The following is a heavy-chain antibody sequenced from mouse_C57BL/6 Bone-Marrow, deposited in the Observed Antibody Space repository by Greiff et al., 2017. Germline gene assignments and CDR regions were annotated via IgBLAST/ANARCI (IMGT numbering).Heavy chain of an antibody. CDR2: IDPSDSYT. J-gene: IGHJ2*01. D-gene: IGHD1-1*01. V-gene: IGHV1-59*01. Sequence: QVQLQQPGAERVRPGTSVQLSCKASGYTFASYWLNWVKQRPGQGLEWIGVIDPSDSYTNYNQKFKGQATLTVDTASSTAYMQRSSLTSEDSAVYYCARLRAFDYYGSSFDYGGQGTTLTVSS. CDR3: ARLRAFDYYGSSFDY. CDR1: GYTFASYW.